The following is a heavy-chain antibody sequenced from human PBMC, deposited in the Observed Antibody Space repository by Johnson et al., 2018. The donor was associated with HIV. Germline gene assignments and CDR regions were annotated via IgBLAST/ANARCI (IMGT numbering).Heavy chain of an antibody. V-gene: IGHV3-66*02. D-gene: IGHD4-23*01. J-gene: IGHJ3*02. CDR1: GFTVSTYY. CDR3: ANLGDYSGINGFDI. CDR2: LYSGGTT. Sequence: VQLVESGGGVVQPGGSLRLSCAASGFTVSTYYMNWVRQAPGKGLEWVSVLYSGGTTYNADAVKGRFAISRDNSKNTLYLQINSLRDEDTAVYYCANLGDYSGINGFDIWGQGTMVTVSS.